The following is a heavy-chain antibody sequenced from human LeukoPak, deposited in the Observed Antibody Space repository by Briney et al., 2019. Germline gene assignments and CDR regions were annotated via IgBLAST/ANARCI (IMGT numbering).Heavy chain of an antibody. CDR3: ARFPGYFDY. Sequence: SETLSLTCTVSGGSISSYYWSWIRQPPGKGLEWIGYIYYSGSTNYNPSLKSRVTISVDTSKNQFSLKLSSVTSADTAVYYCARFPGYFDYWGQGTLVTVSS. J-gene: IGHJ4*02. V-gene: IGHV4-59*08. CDR1: GGSISSYY. CDR2: IYYSGST.